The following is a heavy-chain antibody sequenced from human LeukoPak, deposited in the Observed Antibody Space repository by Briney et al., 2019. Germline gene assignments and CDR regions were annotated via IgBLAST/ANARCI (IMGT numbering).Heavy chain of an antibody. V-gene: IGHV4-39*01. J-gene: IGHJ6*03. CDR3: ARIAVAGLEGYYYYMDV. CDR1: GGSISSSSYY. Sequence: PSETLSLTCTVSGGSISSSSYYWGWIRQPPGKGLEWIGSMYYSGSTYYNPSLKSRVTISVDTSKNQFSLKLSSVTAADTAVYYCARIAVAGLEGYYYYMDVWGKGTTVTVSS. D-gene: IGHD6-19*01. CDR2: MYYSGST.